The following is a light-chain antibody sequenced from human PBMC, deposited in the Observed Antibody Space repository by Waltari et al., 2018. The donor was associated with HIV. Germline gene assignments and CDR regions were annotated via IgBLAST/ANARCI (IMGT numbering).Light chain of an antibody. CDR1: SSDVGAYNY. Sequence: QSALTQPRSVSGSPGQSVTISCTGTSSDVGAYNYVSWYQQHTGKAPKLMIYEFNKRPSRIPDRFSGSKSVHTASFTISVLQAVDEAYYYFSSYIGAYTWVSGVGAKLTVL. V-gene: IGLV2-11*01. J-gene: IGLJ3*02. CDR2: EFN. CDR3: SSYIGAYTWV.